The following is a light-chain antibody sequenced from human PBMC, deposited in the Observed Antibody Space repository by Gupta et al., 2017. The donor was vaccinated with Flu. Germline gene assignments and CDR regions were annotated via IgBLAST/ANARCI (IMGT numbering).Light chain of an antibody. J-gene: IGLJ3*02. Sequence: SSELTQDPAVSVALGQTVRITCQGDGLRSYYASWYQQKPEQAPVLVIYGKNNRPSGIPDRFSGSSSGNTASLTITGTQAEDEADYYCYSRDSSGNRVFGGGTKLTVL. CDR1: GLRSYY. CDR3: YSRDSSGNRV. V-gene: IGLV3-19*01. CDR2: GKN.